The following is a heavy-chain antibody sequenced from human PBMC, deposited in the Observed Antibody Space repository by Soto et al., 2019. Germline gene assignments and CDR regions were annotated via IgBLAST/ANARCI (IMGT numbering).Heavy chain of an antibody. D-gene: IGHD3-10*01. CDR3: ARVPGRL. CDR1: GFSVSRNY. V-gene: IGHV3-53*02. Sequence: QLVETGGGLIQPGTSLTLSCAASGFSVSRNYMTWVRQAPGKGLEWVSFVYSGGATFFADSVKGRFILSRDDSQNTMYLQMKNLRAEDRVVYYCARVPGRLWGRGTLVTVAS. CDR2: VYSGGAT. J-gene: IGHJ4*02.